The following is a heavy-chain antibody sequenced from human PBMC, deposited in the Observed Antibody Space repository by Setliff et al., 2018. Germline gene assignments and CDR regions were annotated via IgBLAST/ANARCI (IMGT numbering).Heavy chain of an antibody. CDR1: GGSISSYY. CDR2: IYNSGST. V-gene: IGHV4-59*01. CDR3: ARRWNFGPYGSGIHDGFDM. D-gene: IGHD3-10*01. J-gene: IGHJ3*02. Sequence: PSETLSLTCTVSGGSISSYYWSWIRQPPGKGLEWIGYIYNSGSTNYNASLKSRVTISVDTSRNQSSLTLSSVTAADTAVYYCARRWNFGPYGSGIHDGFDMWGQGTMVTVSS.